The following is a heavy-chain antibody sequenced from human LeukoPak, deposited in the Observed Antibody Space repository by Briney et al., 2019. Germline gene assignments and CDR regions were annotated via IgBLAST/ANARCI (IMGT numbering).Heavy chain of an antibody. D-gene: IGHD2-15*01. V-gene: IGHV4-59*01. CDR3: ARGGGNDAFDI. J-gene: IGHJ3*02. Sequence: SETLSLTCTVSGGSISSYYWSWIRQPPGRGLEWSGYIYYSGSTNYNPSLKSRVTISVDTSKNQFSLKLSSVTAADTAVYYCARGGGNDAFDIWGQGTMVTVSS. CDR1: GGSISSYY. CDR2: IYYSGST.